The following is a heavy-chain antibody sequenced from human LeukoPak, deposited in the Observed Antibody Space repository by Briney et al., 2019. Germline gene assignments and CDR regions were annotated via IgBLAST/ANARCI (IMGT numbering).Heavy chain of an antibody. V-gene: IGHV3-7*01. D-gene: IGHD2-2*01. CDR1: GFTFSNLW. J-gene: IGHJ4*02. Sequence: GGSLRLSCAASGFTFSNLWMSWVRQAPGKGLKWVANIKQDGSEKYYADSVKGRFTISRDNSKNTQYLQMNSLRAEDTAVYYCARAPQIGYCSSTSCPTDYWGQGTLVTVSS. CDR2: IKQDGSEK. CDR3: ARAPQIGYCSSTSCPTDY.